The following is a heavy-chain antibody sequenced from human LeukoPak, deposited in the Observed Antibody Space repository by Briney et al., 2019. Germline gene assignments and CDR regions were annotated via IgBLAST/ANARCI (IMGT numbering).Heavy chain of an antibody. CDR3: ARDRGGLDP. CDR2: ILPIFGTA. V-gene: IGHV1-69*13. D-gene: IGHD4-17*01. Sequence: SVKVSCKTSGGTFVSYVISWVRQAPGQGLDWMGGILPIFGTADYAQKFQGRVTITADESTNTAYMELRSLTSEDTAVYYCARDRGGLDPWGQGTLVTVSS. J-gene: IGHJ5*02. CDR1: GGTFVSYV.